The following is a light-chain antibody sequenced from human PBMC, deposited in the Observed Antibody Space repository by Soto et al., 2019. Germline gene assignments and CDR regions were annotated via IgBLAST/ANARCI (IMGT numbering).Light chain of an antibody. V-gene: IGKV1-39*01. J-gene: IGKJ1*01. Sequence: DIQMTQSPSSLSASVGDRVSITCRASQSIRSHLNWYQHKPGKAPKVLIYAASSLLGEVPSRFSGSGSGTEFTLTISSLQPDDFATYYCQHYNSYSEAFGQGTKVELK. CDR3: QHYNSYSEA. CDR1: QSIRSH. CDR2: AAS.